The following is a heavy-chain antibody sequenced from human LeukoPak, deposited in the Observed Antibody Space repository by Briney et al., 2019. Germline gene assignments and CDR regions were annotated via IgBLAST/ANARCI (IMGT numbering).Heavy chain of an antibody. V-gene: IGHV4-30-4*01. CDR3: ARGRRLLWFGELLLEGFDP. J-gene: IGHJ5*02. CDR2: IYYSGST. D-gene: IGHD3-10*01. Sequence: SETLSLTCTVSGGSISSGDYYWSWIRQPPGKGLEWIGYIYYSGSTYYNPSLKSRVTISVDTSKNQFSLKLSSVTAADTAVYYCARGRRLLWFGELLLEGFDPWGQGTLVTVSS. CDR1: GGSISSGDYY.